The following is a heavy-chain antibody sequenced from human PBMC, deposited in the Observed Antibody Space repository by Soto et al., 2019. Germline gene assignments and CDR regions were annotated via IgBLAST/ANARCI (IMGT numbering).Heavy chain of an antibody. V-gene: IGHV3-66*01. CDR1: GFTANTNY. CDR2: IFPDGST. J-gene: IGHJ4*02. D-gene: IGHD2-15*01. Sequence: EVQLMESGGGLVQPGGSLRLSCTVSGFTANTNYMNWFRQAPGKGLEWLPVIFPDGSTYYTDSVRDRFTISRDNSKNTVYLQMNSLRHEDTAVYFCARRALPHAFVDYWSQGTLVTVSS. CDR3: ARRALPHAFVDY.